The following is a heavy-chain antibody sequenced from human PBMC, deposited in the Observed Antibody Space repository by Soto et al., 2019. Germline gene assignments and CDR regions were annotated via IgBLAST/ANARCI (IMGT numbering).Heavy chain of an antibody. J-gene: IGHJ4*02. CDR1: GDSVGRGGHY. D-gene: IGHD1-26*01. Sequence: QVQLQESGPGLVKPSQTLSVTCSVSGDSVGRGGHYWTWIRQHPGKGLERIGSIYWTGSTCYNPSLKSRVTISVDRSKNQFSLKVSSVTAGDTVVYYCARDAGLASAIDYWGQGTLITVSS. CDR3: ARDAGLASAIDY. CDR2: IYWTGST. V-gene: IGHV4-31*02.